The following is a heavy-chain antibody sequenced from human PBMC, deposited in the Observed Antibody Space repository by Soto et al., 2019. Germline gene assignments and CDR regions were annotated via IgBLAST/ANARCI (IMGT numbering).Heavy chain of an antibody. CDR1: GGSISRSSYY. J-gene: IGHJ4*02. CDR2: IYYSGST. V-gene: IGHV4-39*01. Sequence: PSETLSLTCTVSGGSISRSSYYWGWIRQPPGKGLEWIGSIYYSGSTYYNPSLKSRVTISVDTFKNQFSLKLSSVTAADTAVYYCARHGPGGSYSDYWGQGTLVTVSS. CDR3: ARHGPGGSYSDY. D-gene: IGHD1-26*01.